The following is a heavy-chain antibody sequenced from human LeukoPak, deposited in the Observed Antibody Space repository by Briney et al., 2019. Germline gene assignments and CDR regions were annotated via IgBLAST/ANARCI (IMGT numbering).Heavy chain of an antibody. Sequence: SETLSLTCTVSGGSISSYYGSWIRQPAGKGLEWIGRIYTSGSTNYNPSLKSRVTMSVDTSKNQFSLKLSSVTAADTAVYYCAREATTYYYDSSGYYYPWGQGTLVTVSS. D-gene: IGHD3-22*01. CDR2: IYTSGST. CDR1: GGSISSYY. V-gene: IGHV4-4*07. J-gene: IGHJ5*02. CDR3: AREATTYYYDSSGYYYP.